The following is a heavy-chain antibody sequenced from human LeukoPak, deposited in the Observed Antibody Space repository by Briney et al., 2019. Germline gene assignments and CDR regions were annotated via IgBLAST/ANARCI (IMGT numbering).Heavy chain of an antibody. V-gene: IGHV1-2*06. J-gene: IGHJ4*02. CDR2: INPNSGGT. CDR1: GYTFTGYY. CDR3: ARASDSSGWYEFDY. Sequence: ASVKVSCKASGYTFTGYYMHWVRQAPGQGVEWMGRINPNSGGTNYAQKFQGRVTMTRDTSISTAYMELSRLRSDDTAVYYCARASDSSGWYEFDYWGQGTLVTVSS. D-gene: IGHD6-19*01.